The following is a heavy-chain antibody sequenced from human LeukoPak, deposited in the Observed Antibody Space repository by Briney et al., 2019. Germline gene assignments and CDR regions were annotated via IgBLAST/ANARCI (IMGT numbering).Heavy chain of an antibody. J-gene: IGHJ4*02. CDR1: GGSIENNQ. Sequence: PSETLSLTCAVSGGSIENNQWAWIRLPAGKGLEWIGRLHVSGNTNFNPSLKSRVTISVDTTKNQFSLKMTSMTAADTAVYFCARDPLRSSFDSWGQGILVTVAP. CDR3: ARDPLRSSFDS. D-gene: IGHD1-26*01. CDR2: LHVSGNT. V-gene: IGHV4-4*07.